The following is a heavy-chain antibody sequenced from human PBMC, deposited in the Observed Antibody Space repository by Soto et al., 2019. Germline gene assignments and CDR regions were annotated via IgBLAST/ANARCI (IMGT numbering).Heavy chain of an antibody. CDR2: IIPIFGTA. CDR3: ARTDCSSTSCYVYYYYYGMDV. V-gene: IGHV1-69*01. CDR1: GGTFSSYA. J-gene: IGHJ6*02. D-gene: IGHD2-2*01. Sequence: VKVSCKASGGTFSSYAISWVRQAPGQGLEWMGGIIPIFGTANYAQKFQGRVTITADESTSTAYMELSSLRSEDTAVYYCARTDCSSTSCYVYYYYYGMDVWGQGTTVTVSS.